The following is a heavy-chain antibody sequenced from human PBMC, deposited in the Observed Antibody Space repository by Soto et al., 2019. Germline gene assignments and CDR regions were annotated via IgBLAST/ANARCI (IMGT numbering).Heavy chain of an antibody. V-gene: IGHV1-69*13. J-gene: IGHJ3*02. CDR1: GGTFSSYA. Sequence: SVKVSCKASGGTFSSYAISWVRQAPGQGLEWMGGIIPIFGTANYAQKFQGRVTITADESTSTAYMELSSLRSEDTAVYYCASPYDSSGYRDAFDIWGQGTMVTVSS. D-gene: IGHD3-22*01. CDR3: ASPYDSSGYRDAFDI. CDR2: IIPIFGTA.